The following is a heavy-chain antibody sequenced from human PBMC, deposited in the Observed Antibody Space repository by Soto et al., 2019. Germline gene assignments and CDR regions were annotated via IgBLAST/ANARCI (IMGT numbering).Heavy chain of an antibody. CDR3: ARVAVAARPRWYNWFDP. D-gene: IGHD2-15*01. V-gene: IGHV1-8*01. J-gene: IGHJ5*02. Sequence: QEQLVQSGAEVKKPGASVKVSCKTSGYTFTDYDINWVRQATGQGLEWIGWMNPNSGETGYAQTFQGRVTMTRSASLSTAYLELSSLRSEDTAVYYCARVAVAARPRWYNWFDPCGQGTLVTVSS. CDR1: GYTFTDYD. CDR2: MNPNSGET.